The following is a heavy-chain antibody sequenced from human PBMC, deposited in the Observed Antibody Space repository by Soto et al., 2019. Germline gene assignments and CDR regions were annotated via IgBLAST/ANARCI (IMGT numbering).Heavy chain of an antibody. CDR3: AHVVVVVANYGMDV. CDR1: GFSLSTSGVG. J-gene: IGHJ6*02. CDR2: IYWDDDK. Sequence: QITLKESGPTLVKPTQTLTLTCTFSGFSLSTSGVGVGWIRQPPGRALEWLALIYWDDDKRYSPSLTSRLTITEDTSKNQVVLIMTNIDPVDTATYYGAHVVVVVANYGMDVWGQGTTGTVSS. D-gene: IGHD2-15*01. V-gene: IGHV2-5*02.